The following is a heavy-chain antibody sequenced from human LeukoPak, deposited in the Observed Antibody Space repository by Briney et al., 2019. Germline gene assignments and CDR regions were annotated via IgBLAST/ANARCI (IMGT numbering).Heavy chain of an antibody. Sequence: GESLKVSCKGSGYSVTSYWIGWVRQMPGKGLEWMGIIYPGDSDTRYSPSFQGQVTISADKSISTAYLQWSSLKASDTAMYYCARHQPGPGSSWYYWGQGTLVTVSS. V-gene: IGHV5-51*01. CDR2: IYPGDSDT. J-gene: IGHJ4*02. D-gene: IGHD6-13*01. CDR1: GYSVTSYW. CDR3: ARHQPGPGSSWYY.